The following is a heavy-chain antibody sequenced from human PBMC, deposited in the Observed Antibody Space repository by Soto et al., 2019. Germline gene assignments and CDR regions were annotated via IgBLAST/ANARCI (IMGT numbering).Heavy chain of an antibody. CDR3: AWRLQPNRGRFDP. CDR2: MNPNSGNR. D-gene: IGHD5-18*01. J-gene: IGHJ5*02. Sequence: QVQLVQSGAEVKKPGASVKVSCKASGYTFTSYDINWVRQAPGQGLEWMGWMNPNSGNRAYAQKFQGRITMTRNTFITTAYRALSSLRSEDKAVYYCAWRLQPNRGRFDPWGQGTLVTVSS. V-gene: IGHV1-8*01. CDR1: GYTFTSYD.